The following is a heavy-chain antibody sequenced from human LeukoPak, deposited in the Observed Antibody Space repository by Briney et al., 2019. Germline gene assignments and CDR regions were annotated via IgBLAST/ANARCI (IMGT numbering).Heavy chain of an antibody. J-gene: IGHJ5*02. Sequence: ASVKVSCKASGYTFTSYGISWVRQAPGQGLEWMGWISAYNGNTNYAQKLQGRVTMTTDTSTSTAYKELRSLRSDDTAVYYCAMYYYGSGPYWFDPWGQGTLVTVSS. CDR2: ISAYNGNT. V-gene: IGHV1-18*01. CDR3: AMYYYGSGPYWFDP. CDR1: GYTFTSYG. D-gene: IGHD3-10*01.